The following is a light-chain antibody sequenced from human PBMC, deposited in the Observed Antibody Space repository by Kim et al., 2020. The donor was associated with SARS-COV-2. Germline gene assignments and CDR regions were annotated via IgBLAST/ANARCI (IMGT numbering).Light chain of an antibody. V-gene: IGLV1-44*01. J-gene: IGLJ7*01. CDR2: IND. CDR3: ATWDDSLTAV. CDR1: NSNIGSNT. Sequence: PGQRVSISCSGTNSNIGSNTVSWYQQVPGTAPKLLIYINDQRASGVPDRFSGSKSGTSASLAISGHQSEDEADYFCATWDDSLTAVFGGGTQLTVL.